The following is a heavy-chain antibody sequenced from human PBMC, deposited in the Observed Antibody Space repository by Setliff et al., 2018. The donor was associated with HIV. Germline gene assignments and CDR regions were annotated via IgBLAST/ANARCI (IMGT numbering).Heavy chain of an antibody. V-gene: IGHV4-30-4*08. D-gene: IGHD5-12*01. CDR2: IYYSGST. Sequence: LSLTCTVSGGSISSGDYYWSWIRQPPGKGLEWIGYIYYSGSTYYNPSLKSRVTISVDTSKTQFSLKVSSVTAADTAVYYCARDRGGGYNNLDYWGQGTLVTVSS. J-gene: IGHJ4*02. CDR1: GGSISSGDYY. CDR3: ARDRGGGYNNLDY.